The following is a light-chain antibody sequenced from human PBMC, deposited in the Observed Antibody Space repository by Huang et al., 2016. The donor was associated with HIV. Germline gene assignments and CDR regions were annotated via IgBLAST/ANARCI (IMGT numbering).Light chain of an antibody. CDR3: QQYNNWPPGT. V-gene: IGKV3D-15*01. CDR2: AAS. J-gene: IGKJ1*01. Sequence: EIVMTQSPATLSVSPGERATLSCRASQSVSSNLAWYQQQPGQAPRLLIYAASTRATGIPARFSGSGSGTEFTLTISSLQSEDFAVYYCQQYNNWPPGTFGQGTKVEIK. CDR1: QSVSSN.